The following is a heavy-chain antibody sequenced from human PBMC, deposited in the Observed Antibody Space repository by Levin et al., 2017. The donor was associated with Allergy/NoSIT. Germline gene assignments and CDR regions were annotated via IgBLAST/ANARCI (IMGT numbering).Heavy chain of an antibody. J-gene: IGHJ3*02. Sequence: GESLKISCTASGFTFGDYAMSWFRQAPGKGLEWVGFIRSKAYGGTTEYAASVKGRFTISRDDSKSIAYLQMNSLKTEDTAVYYCTSTGGWIKSDAFDIWGQGTMVTVSS. V-gene: IGHV3-49*03. CDR3: TSTGGWIKSDAFDI. CDR2: IRSKAYGGTT. CDR1: GFTFGDYA. D-gene: IGHD2-8*02.